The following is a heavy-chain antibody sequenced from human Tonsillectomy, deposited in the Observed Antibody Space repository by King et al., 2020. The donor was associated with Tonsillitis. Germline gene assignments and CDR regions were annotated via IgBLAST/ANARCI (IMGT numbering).Heavy chain of an antibody. J-gene: IGHJ4*02. CDR2: ISGSGVYT. Sequence: VQLVESGGGLVQPGGSLRLSCGVSGFPFSSYAMSWVRQAPGKGLEWVSAISGSGVYTYYADSVKVRFTISRDNSKNTLYLQMNSLRAEDTAVYYCAKGITYSDYWGQGTLVTVSS. D-gene: IGHD1-14*01. CDR3: AKGITYSDY. CDR1: GFPFSSYA. V-gene: IGHV3-23*04.